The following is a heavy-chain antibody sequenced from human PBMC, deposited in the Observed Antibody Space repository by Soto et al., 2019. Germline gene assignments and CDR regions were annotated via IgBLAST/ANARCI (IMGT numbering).Heavy chain of an antibody. J-gene: IGHJ4*02. V-gene: IGHV4-4*07. CDR1: GGSISSYR. Sequence: SETLSLTCTVSGGSISSYRWSWIRQPAWKGLEWTGRISNNGNTQYNPSLKSRVTVSVDTSRNQFFLNLHSVTAADSAVYFCGRESGETWDYEVYWGQGTLVTVSS. CDR2: ISNNGNT. D-gene: IGHD1-7*01. CDR3: GRESGETWDYEVY.